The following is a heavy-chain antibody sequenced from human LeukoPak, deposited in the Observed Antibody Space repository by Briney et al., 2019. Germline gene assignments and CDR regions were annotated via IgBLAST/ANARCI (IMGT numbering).Heavy chain of an antibody. V-gene: IGHV1-2*02. J-gene: IGHJ6*02. Sequence: ASVKVSCKASGYTFTSYYMHWVRQAPGQGLEWMGWIYPNSGGTNYAQKFQGRVTMTRDTSISTAYMELSRLRSDDTAAYYCARDRYCTNGVCYKGMDVWGQGPTVTVSS. CDR1: GYTFTSYY. CDR3: ARDRYCTNGVCYKGMDV. D-gene: IGHD2-8*01. CDR2: IYPNSGGT.